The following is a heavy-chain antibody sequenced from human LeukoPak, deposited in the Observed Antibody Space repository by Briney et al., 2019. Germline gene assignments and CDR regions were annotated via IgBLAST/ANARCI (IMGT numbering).Heavy chain of an antibody. CDR3: ARDKSTIDSRIGYFDL. D-gene: IGHD3-9*01. J-gene: IGHJ2*01. CDR1: GDSVTTTNW. Sequence: PSETLSLTCAVSGDSVTTTNWWSWVRQPPGKGLEWIGQFYHSGGINYSPSLENRVTMSVDKSKNHFYLKLTSVTAADTAVYFCARDKSTIDSRIGYFDLWGRGTLVTVSS. CDR2: FYHSGGI. V-gene: IGHV4-4*02.